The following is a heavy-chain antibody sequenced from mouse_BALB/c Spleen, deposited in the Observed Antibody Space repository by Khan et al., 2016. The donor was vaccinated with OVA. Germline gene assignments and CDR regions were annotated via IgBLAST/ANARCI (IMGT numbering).Heavy chain of an antibody. J-gene: IGHJ2*01. CDR2: ISYSGST. CDR3: ARTARIKY. Sequence: VQLKQSGPGLVKPSQSLSLTCTVTGYSITNGYGWNWIRQFPGNKLEWMGYISYSGSTNYNPSLKSRIPITVATSKNPFFLQLNSMTTEDTATYYCARTARIKYWGQGTTLTVSS. CDR1: GYSITNGYG. D-gene: IGHD1-2*01. V-gene: IGHV3-2*02.